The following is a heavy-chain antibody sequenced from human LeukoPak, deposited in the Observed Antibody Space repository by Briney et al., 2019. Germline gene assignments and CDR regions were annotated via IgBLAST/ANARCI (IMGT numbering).Heavy chain of an antibody. D-gene: IGHD5-24*01. Sequence: PSETLSLTCTVSGGSISSSRYYWGWIRQPPGKGLEWIGSIYYTGSTYYNPSLKSRVTISVDTSKNQFSLKLSSVTAADTAVYYCARDNSVRDEAWWFNPWGQGTLVTVSS. CDR2: IYYTGST. CDR3: ARDNSVRDEAWWFNP. J-gene: IGHJ5*02. CDR1: GGSISSSRYY. V-gene: IGHV4-39*02.